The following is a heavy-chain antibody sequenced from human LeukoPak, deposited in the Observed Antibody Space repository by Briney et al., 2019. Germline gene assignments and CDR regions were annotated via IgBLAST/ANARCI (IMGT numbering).Heavy chain of an antibody. D-gene: IGHD6-6*01. Sequence: PGGSLRLSCAASGFIFSHYWMSWVRQAPGKGLEWVANIKEDGSVKYYVDSVKGRFTISRDNAKNSVHLQMNSLRAEDTAVYYCARIGYSSSSFDYWGQGTLATVSS. V-gene: IGHV3-7*01. J-gene: IGHJ4*02. CDR2: IKEDGSVK. CDR1: GFIFSHYW. CDR3: ARIGYSSSSFDY.